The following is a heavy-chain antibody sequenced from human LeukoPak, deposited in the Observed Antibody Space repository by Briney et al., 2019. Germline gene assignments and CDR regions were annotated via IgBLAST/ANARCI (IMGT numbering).Heavy chain of an antibody. CDR2: MNPNSGNT. V-gene: IGHV1-8*01. CDR1: GYTFTSYY. Sequence: GASVKVSCKASGYTFTSYYINWVRQATGQGLEWMGWMNPNSGNTGYAQKFQGRVTMTRNTSISTAYMELSSLRSEDTAVYYCARGGSYYTRVWYYYYGMDVWGQGTTVTVSS. J-gene: IGHJ6*02. D-gene: IGHD3-10*01. CDR3: ARGGSYYTRVWYYYYGMDV.